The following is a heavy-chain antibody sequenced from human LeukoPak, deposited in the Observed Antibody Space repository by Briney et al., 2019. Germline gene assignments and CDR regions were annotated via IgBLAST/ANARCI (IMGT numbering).Heavy chain of an antibody. J-gene: IGHJ4*02. V-gene: IGHV1-2*02. Sequence: ASVKVSCEASGHTFTGYYMHWVRQAPGQGLEWMGWINPNSSGTNYAQKSQGRVTMTRDTSISTAYMELSRLRSDDTAVYYCATYYYDSSGQKHFDYWGQGTLVTVSS. CDR2: INPNSSGT. CDR3: ATYYYDSSGQKHFDY. CDR1: GHTFTGYY. D-gene: IGHD3-22*01.